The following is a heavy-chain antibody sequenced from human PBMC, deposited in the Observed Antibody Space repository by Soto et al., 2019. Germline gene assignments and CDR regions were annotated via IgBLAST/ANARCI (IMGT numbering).Heavy chain of an antibody. CDR2: IYYSGST. V-gene: IGHV4-39*01. Sequence: SETLSLTCTVSGGSISSSSYYWGWIRQPPGKGLEWIGSIYYSGSTYYNPSLKSRVTISADTSKNQFSLKLSSVTAADTAVYYCARGLGDSLYYYYYYMDVWGKGTTVTVSS. D-gene: IGHD4-17*01. J-gene: IGHJ6*03. CDR3: ARGLGDSLYYYYYYMDV. CDR1: GGSISSSSYY.